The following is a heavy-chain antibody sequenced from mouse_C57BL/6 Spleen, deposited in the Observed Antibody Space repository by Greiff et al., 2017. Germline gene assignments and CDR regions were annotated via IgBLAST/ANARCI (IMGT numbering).Heavy chain of an antibody. Sequence: VQLQQSGAELVRPGASVTLSCKASGYTFTDYEMHWVKQTPVHGLEWIGAIDPETGGTAYNQKFKGKAILTADKSSSTAYMELRSLTSEDSAVYYCTRDGYDVGAYWGQGTLVTVSA. CDR2: IDPETGGT. J-gene: IGHJ3*01. V-gene: IGHV1-15*01. D-gene: IGHD2-2*01. CDR1: GYTFTDYE. CDR3: TRDGYDVGAY.